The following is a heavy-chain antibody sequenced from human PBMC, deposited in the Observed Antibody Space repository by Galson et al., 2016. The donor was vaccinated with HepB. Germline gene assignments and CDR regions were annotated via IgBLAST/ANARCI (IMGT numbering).Heavy chain of an antibody. Sequence: LRLSCAASGFTFSRSWMSWVRQAPGKGLEWVANINQDGSETYYLDSVKGRFTISRDNAKNSLYLQMNSLRGEDTAVYYCARGWRTYYRYFEHWGQGALVSVSS. D-gene: IGHD1-26*01. V-gene: IGHV3-7*01. CDR1: GFTFSRSW. CDR3: ARGWRTYYRYFEH. CDR2: INQDGSET. J-gene: IGHJ1*01.